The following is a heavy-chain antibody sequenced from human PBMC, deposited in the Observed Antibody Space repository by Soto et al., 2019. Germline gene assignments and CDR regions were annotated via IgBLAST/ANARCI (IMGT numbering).Heavy chain of an antibody. V-gene: IGHV4-34*12. CDR2: IIHSEST. D-gene: IGHD2-15*01. Sequence: SETLSLTCAVYGGSFSAYYWSWVRQPPGKGLEWIGEIIHSESTKYNPSLKSRVTISVDTSKNQFSLKLSSVTAADTAVYFCAGFVVPASRNSDFDYWGQGTLVTVSS. CDR3: AGFVVPASRNSDFDY. CDR1: GGSFSAYY. J-gene: IGHJ4*02.